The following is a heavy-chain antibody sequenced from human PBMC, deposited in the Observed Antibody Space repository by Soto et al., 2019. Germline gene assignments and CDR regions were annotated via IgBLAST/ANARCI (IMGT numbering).Heavy chain of an antibody. V-gene: IGHV4-31*03. CDR3: AREVNVPAAADAFDI. CDR2: IHYRGSV. CDR1: GGSISNNNYF. J-gene: IGHJ3*02. D-gene: IGHD2-2*01. Sequence: QVQLQESGPGLVKPSQTLSLTCTVSGGSISNNNYFWSWIRQHPGKGLEWIGYIHYRGSVYYNPSLSGRVTILVDTTKNQFSMKLSSVTAADTAMYYCAREVNVPAAADAFDIWGQGTMVTVSS.